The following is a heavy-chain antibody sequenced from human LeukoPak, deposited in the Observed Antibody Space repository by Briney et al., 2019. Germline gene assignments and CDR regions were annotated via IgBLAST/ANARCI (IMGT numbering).Heavy chain of an antibody. CDR1: GGSISSYY. J-gene: IGHJ6*03. CDR3: ARDIGRSGSYYNPAYYYYMDV. V-gene: IGHV4-59*01. CDR2: IYYSGST. Sequence: SETLSLTCTVSGGSISSYYWSWIRQPPGKGLERIGYIYYSGSTNYNPSLKSRVTISVDTSKNQFSLKLSSVTAADTAVYYCARDIGRSGSYYNPAYYYYMDVWGKGTTVTVSS. D-gene: IGHD1-26*01.